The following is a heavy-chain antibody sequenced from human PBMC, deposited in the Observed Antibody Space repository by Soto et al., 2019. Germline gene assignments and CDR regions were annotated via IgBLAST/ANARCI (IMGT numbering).Heavy chain of an antibody. CDR2: ISYDGSNK. CDR3: AKDIIAARPPYYYYGMDV. CDR1: GFTFSSYG. J-gene: IGHJ6*02. V-gene: IGHV3-30*18. Sequence: QVQLVESGGGVVQPGRSLRLSCAASGFTFSSYGMHWVRQAPGKGLEWVAVISYDGSNKYYADSVKGRFTISRDNSKNTRYLQMNSLRAEDTAVYYCAKDIIAARPPYYYYGMDVWGQGTTVTVSS. D-gene: IGHD6-6*01.